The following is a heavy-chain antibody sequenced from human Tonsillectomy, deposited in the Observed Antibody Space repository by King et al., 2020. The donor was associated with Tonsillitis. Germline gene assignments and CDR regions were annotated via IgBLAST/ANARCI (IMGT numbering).Heavy chain of an antibody. J-gene: IGHJ5*02. CDR2: VHDSGRT. CDR1: GGSVSSGGYF. D-gene: IGHD1-14*01. V-gene: IGHV4-61*08. Sequence: QLQESGPGLVKPSETLSLTCSVSGGSVSSGGYFWSWIRQPPGKGLEWIGFVHDSGRTNYNPSLKSRVSISLDASKNQFSLKLTSVTTADTAVYYCASDQPGSWFDPGGQGTLVTVSS. CDR3: ASDQPGSWFDP.